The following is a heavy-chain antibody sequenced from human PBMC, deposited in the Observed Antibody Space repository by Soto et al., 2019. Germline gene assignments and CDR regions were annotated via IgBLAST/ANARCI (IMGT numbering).Heavy chain of an antibody. CDR3: AADPGMEGTTNFAY. V-gene: IGHV1-58*01. CDR1: GFTFTSSA. Sequence: ASVKVSCKASGFTFTSSAVQWERQARGQRLEWIGWIVVGSGNTNYAQKFQERVTITRDLSTSTAYMELSSLRSEDTAVYYCAADPGMEGTTNFAYWGQGTLVTVSS. J-gene: IGHJ4*02. CDR2: IVVGSGNT. D-gene: IGHD6-13*01.